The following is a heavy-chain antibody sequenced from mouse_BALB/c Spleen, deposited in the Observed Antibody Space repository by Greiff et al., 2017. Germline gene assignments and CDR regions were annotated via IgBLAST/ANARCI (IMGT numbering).Heavy chain of an antibody. J-gene: IGHJ2*01. CDR3: ARWRPYGNFFDY. V-gene: IGHV5-17*02. D-gene: IGHD2-1*01. CDR2: ISSGSSTI. CDR1: GFTFSSFG. Sequence: EVKLMESGGGLVQPGGSRKLSCAASGFTFSSFGMHWVRQAPEKGLEWVAYISSGSSTIYYADTVKGRFTISRDNPKNTLFLQMTSLRSEDTAMYYCARWRPYGNFFDYWGQGTTLTVSS.